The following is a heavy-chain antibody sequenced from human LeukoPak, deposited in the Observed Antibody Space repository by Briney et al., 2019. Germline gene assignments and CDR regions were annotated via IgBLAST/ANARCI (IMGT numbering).Heavy chain of an antibody. J-gene: IGHJ4*02. Sequence: GGPLRLSCAASGFTFSSYAMHWVRQAPGKGLEWVALIPYDGSNKNYADSVKGRFTISRDNSKNTLYLQMNSLSAEDTAVYYCARGIRIAVAGNIDYWGQGTLVTVSS. CDR2: IPYDGSNK. V-gene: IGHV3-30*04. CDR3: ARGIRIAVAGNIDY. D-gene: IGHD6-19*01. CDR1: GFTFSSYA.